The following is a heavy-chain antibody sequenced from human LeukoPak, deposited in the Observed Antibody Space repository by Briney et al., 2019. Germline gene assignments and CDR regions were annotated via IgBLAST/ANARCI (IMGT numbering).Heavy chain of an antibody. Sequence: GRSLRLSCVASGFTFDDYAMHWVRQAPGKGLEWVSGISWNSGTIDYADSVKGRFTISRDNAKNSLYLQMNSLRAEGTALYYCAKDVSGSLAAGIAYWGQGTLVTVSS. CDR3: AKDVSGSLAAGIAY. CDR1: GFTFDDYA. J-gene: IGHJ4*02. D-gene: IGHD6-13*01. CDR2: ISWNSGTI. V-gene: IGHV3-9*01.